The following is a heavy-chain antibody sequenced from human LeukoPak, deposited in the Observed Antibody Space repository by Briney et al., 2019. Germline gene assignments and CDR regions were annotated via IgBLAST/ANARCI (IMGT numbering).Heavy chain of an antibody. V-gene: IGHV5-51*01. CDR2: IYPGDSDT. Sequence: GESLKISCKGSGYSFTSYWIGWVRQMPGKGLEWMGIIYPGDSDTRYSPSFQGQVTISADKSISTAYLQWSSLKASDTAMYCCAISVAGTVGINWFDPWGQGTLVTVSS. CDR1: GYSFTSYW. D-gene: IGHD6-19*01. J-gene: IGHJ5*02. CDR3: AISVAGTVGINWFDP.